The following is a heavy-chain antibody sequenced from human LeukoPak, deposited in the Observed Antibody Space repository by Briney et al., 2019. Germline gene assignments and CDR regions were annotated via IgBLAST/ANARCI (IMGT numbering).Heavy chain of an antibody. CDR2: INPNSGGT. D-gene: IGHD3-16*02. CDR3: ARALRVSGSYRYTGIGN. V-gene: IGHV1-2*02. J-gene: IGHJ4*02. CDR1: GYTFTGYY. Sequence: ASVKVSCKASGYTFTGYYMHWVRQAPGQGLEWMGWINPNSGGTNYAQKFQGRVTMTRDTSISTAYMELSRLRSDDTAVYYCARALRVSGSYRYTGIGNWGQGTLVTVSS.